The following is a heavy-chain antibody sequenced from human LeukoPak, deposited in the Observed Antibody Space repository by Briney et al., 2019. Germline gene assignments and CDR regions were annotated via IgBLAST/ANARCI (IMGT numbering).Heavy chain of an antibody. CDR3: ARGRGYRYYFDY. V-gene: IGHV1-69*13. CDR1: GYTFTSYD. Sequence: GASVKVSCKASGYTFTSYDINWVRQATGQGLEWMGGIIPIFGTANYAQKFQGRVTITADESTSTAYMELSSLRSEDTAVYYCARGRGYRYYFDYWGQGTLVTVSS. J-gene: IGHJ4*02. D-gene: IGHD6-25*01. CDR2: IIPIFGTA.